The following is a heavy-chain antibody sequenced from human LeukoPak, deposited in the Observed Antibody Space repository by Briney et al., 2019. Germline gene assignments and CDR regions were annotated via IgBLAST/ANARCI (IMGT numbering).Heavy chain of an antibody. J-gene: IGHJ5*02. CDR1: GYTFTSYA. V-gene: IGHV7-4-1*02. Sequence: ASVKVSCKASGYTFTSYAMNWVRQAPGQGLEWMGWINTNTGNPTYAQGFTGRFVFSLDTSVSTAYLQISSLKAEDTAVFYCARGSYSSWGSWFDPWGQGTLVTVSS. CDR2: INTNTGNP. D-gene: IGHD5-12*01. CDR3: ARGSYSSWGSWFDP.